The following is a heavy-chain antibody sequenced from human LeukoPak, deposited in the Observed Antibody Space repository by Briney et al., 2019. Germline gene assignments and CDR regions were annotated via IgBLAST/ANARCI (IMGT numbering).Heavy chain of an antibody. CDR2: IIPTFGST. CDR1: GGTLSRYG. J-gene: IGHJ1*01. D-gene: IGHD3-16*02. CDR3: AGETLAPSGVKYFHH. V-gene: IGHV1-69*05. Sequence: GSSVKVSFKASGGTLSRYGINWVRQAPGQGLEWMGRIIPTFGSTNYAQNFQGRVTITTDESTTTAYMEVTSLASEDTAVYYCAGETLAPSGVKYFHHWGQGTLVTVSS.